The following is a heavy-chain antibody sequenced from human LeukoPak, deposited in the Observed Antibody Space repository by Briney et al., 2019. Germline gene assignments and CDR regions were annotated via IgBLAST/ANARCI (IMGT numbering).Heavy chain of an antibody. Sequence: PGGSLRLSCAASGFTFRNYAMSWVRQAPGMGLEWVSAISGSGDRTYYADSVKGRFTISRDKSKNTLYLQMDSLRAEDTAVYYCAKAYSSSWHYFDYWGRGTLVTVSS. CDR1: GFTFRNYA. D-gene: IGHD6-13*01. J-gene: IGHJ4*02. CDR3: AKAYSSSWHYFDY. V-gene: IGHV3-23*01. CDR2: ISGSGDRT.